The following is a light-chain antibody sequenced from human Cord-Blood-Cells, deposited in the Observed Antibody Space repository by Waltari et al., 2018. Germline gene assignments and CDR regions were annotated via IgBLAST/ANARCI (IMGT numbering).Light chain of an antibody. V-gene: IGLV2-14*03. Sequence: QSALTPPASVSGSPGPSITISCTGTSSYVGGYNYVSWYQQHPGKAPKLMIYDVSNRPSGVSNRFSGSKSGNTSSLTISGLQAEDEADYYCSSYTSSSTWVFGGGTKLTVL. CDR3: SSYTSSSTWV. J-gene: IGLJ3*02. CDR1: SSYVGGYNY. CDR2: DVS.